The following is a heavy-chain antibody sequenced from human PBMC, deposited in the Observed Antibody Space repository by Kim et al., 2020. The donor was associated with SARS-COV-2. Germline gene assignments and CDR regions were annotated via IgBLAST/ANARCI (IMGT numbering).Heavy chain of an antibody. D-gene: IGHD5-18*01. CDR2: ISYDGSNK. V-gene: IGHV3-30*04. J-gene: IGHJ6*02. Sequence: GGSLRLSCAASGFTFSSYAMHWVRQAPGKGLEWVAVISYDGSNKYYADSVKGRFTISRDNSKNTLYLQMNSLRAEDTAVYYCARGFGSPEYSYGGRGGYYYGMDVWGQGTTVTVSS. CDR1: GFTFSSYA. CDR3: ARGFGSPEYSYGGRGGYYYGMDV.